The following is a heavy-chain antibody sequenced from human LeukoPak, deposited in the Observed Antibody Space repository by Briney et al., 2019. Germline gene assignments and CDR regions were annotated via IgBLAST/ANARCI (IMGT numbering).Heavy chain of an antibody. V-gene: IGHV3-7*01. CDR2: IKQDGSEK. J-gene: IGHJ4*02. D-gene: IGHD6-6*01. CDR1: GFTFSSYW. Sequence: GGSLRLSSAASGFTFSSYWMSWVRQAPGKGLEWVANIKQDGSEKYYVDSVKGRFTISRDNAKNSLYLQMNSLRAEDTAVYYCASPRIAARPFSGSFDYWGQGTLVTVSS. CDR3: ASPRIAARPFSGSFDY.